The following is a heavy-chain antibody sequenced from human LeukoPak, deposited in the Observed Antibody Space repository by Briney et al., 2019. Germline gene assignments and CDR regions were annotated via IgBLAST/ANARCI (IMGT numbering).Heavy chain of an antibody. CDR3: ATHITMVRGVILTYAFDI. CDR1: GYTFTSYG. CDR2: ISAYNGNT. V-gene: IGHV1-18*01. J-gene: IGHJ3*02. Sequence: ASVKVSCKASGYTFTSYGISWVRQAPGQGLEWMGWISAYNGNTNYAQKLQGRVTMTTDTSTSTAYMELRSLRSDDTAVYYCATHITMVRGVILTYAFDIWGQGTMVTVSS. D-gene: IGHD3-10*01.